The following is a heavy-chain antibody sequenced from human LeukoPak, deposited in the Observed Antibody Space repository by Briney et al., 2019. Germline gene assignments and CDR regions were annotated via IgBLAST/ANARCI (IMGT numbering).Heavy chain of an antibody. V-gene: IGHV4-31*03. CDR2: IYYSGST. CDR3: ARGCSGGSCYSGAFDI. CDR1: GGSISSGGYY. D-gene: IGHD2-15*01. Sequence: PSQTLSLTCPVSGGSISSGGYYWSWIRQHPGKGLEWIGDIYYSGSTYYNPSLKSRVTISVDTSKNQFSLKLSSVTAADTAVYYCARGCSGGSCYSGAFDIWGQGTMVTVSS. J-gene: IGHJ3*02.